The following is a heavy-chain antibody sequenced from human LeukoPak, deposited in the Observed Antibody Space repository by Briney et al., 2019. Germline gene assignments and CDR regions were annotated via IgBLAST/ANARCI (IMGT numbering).Heavy chain of an antibody. V-gene: IGHV3-7*01. D-gene: IGHD2-21*01. Sequence: GGSLRLSCAASGFTFSNYWMTWVRQAPGKGLEWVANIKEDGSEKYYVDSVKGRFTISRDNAKNSLYLQMNSLRAEDTTVYYCARALCIWGGDCHYFDYWGQGTLVTVSS. CDR2: IKEDGSEK. CDR1: GFTFSNYW. J-gene: IGHJ4*02. CDR3: ARALCIWGGDCHYFDY.